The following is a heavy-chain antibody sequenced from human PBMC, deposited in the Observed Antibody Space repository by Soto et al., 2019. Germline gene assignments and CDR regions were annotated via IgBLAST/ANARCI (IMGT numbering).Heavy chain of an antibody. J-gene: IGHJ4*02. CDR3: ARAVAVAADFDY. Sequence: ASVKVSCKASGYTFTGYDINWVRQATGQGLEWMGWMNPNSGNTGYAQKFQGRVTMARNTSISTAYMELSSLRSEDTAVYYCARAVAVAADFDYWGQGTLVTV. CDR2: MNPNSGNT. CDR1: GYTFTGYD. V-gene: IGHV1-8*01. D-gene: IGHD6-19*01.